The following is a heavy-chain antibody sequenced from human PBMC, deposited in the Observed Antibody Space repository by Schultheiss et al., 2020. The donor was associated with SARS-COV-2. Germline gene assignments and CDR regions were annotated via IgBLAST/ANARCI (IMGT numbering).Heavy chain of an antibody. D-gene: IGHD3-3*01. V-gene: IGHV4-59*01. CDR1: GGSFSGYY. J-gene: IGHJ4*02. CDR2: IYYSGST. CDR3: ARGYDFWSGYFPGFDY. Sequence: LSLTCAVYGGSFSGYYWSWIRQPPGKGLEWIGYIYYSGSTNYNPSLKSRVTISVDTSKNQFSLKLSSVTAADTAVYYCARGYDFWSGYFPGFDYWGQGTLVTVSS.